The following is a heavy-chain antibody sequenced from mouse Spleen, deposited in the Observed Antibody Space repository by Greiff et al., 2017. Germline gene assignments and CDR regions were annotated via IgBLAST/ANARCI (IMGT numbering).Heavy chain of an antibody. CDR2: INYDGSST. D-gene: IGHD1-1*01. J-gene: IGHJ2*01. V-gene: IGHV5-16*01. Sequence: DVHLVESEGGLVQPGSSMKLSCTASGFTFSDYYMAWVRQVPEKGLEWVANINYDGSSTYYLDSLKSRFIISRDNAKNILYLQMSSLKSEDTATYYCARSAYYGSSYDYFDYWGQGTTLTVSS. CDR3: ARSAYYGSSYDYFDY. CDR1: GFTFSDYY.